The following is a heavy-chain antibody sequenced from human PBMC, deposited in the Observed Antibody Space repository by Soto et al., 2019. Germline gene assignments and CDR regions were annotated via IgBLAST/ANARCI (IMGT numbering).Heavy chain of an antibody. D-gene: IGHD2-2*01. CDR3: ANVPLSYTNNEYLEH. CDR2: INPKGDGK. CDR1: EQTITGHY. V-gene: IGHV1-2*02. J-gene: IGHJ4*02. Sequence: QVQMVQSGPEVKKPGASVKISCKASEQTITGHYIQWVRQAPGQGLEWMGWINPKGDGKKYAQHFQGRITVTRDTSINTCYMELRALTSDDTAVYYCANVPLSYTNNEYLEHWGQGTLVTVSS.